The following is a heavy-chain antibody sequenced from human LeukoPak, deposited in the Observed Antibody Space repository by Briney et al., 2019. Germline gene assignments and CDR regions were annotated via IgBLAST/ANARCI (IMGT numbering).Heavy chain of an antibody. D-gene: IGHD3-22*01. CDR3: ARVRPKKYYYDSSGYDAFDI. CDR1: GYTFTSYD. CDR2: MNPNSGNT. J-gene: IGHJ3*02. Sequence: ASVKVSSKASGYTFTSYDINWVRQATGQGLEWMGWMNPNSGNTGYAQKFQGRVTMTRNTSISTAYMELSSLRSEDTAVYYCARVRPKKYYYDSSGYDAFDIWGQGTMVTVSS. V-gene: IGHV1-8*01.